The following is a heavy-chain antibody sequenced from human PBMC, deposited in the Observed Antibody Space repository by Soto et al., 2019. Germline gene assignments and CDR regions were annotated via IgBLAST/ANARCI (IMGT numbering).Heavy chain of an antibody. Sequence: RGESLKISCKGSGHSFISYWIGWVRQMPGKGLECMGIIYPGDSDTRYSPSFQGQVTISADKSISTAYLQWSSLKASDTAMYYCAGGGVRGVITRTRDYYGMDVWGQGTTVTVSS. D-gene: IGHD3-10*01. CDR1: GHSFISYW. CDR2: IYPGDSDT. J-gene: IGHJ6*02. V-gene: IGHV5-51*01. CDR3: AGGGVRGVITRTRDYYGMDV.